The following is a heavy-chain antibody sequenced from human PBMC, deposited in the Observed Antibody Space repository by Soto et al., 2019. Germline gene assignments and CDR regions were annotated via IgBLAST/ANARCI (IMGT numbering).Heavy chain of an antibody. Sequence: SSETLSLTCTVSGGSISSGDYYRSWIRQHPGKGLEWIGYIYYSGSTYYNPSLKSRVTISVDTSKNQFSLKLSSVTAADTAVYYCVSAAATSYYYYGMDVWGQGTTVTVSS. CDR2: IYYSGST. J-gene: IGHJ6*02. V-gene: IGHV4-31*03. CDR3: VSAAATSYYYYGMDV. D-gene: IGHD2-2*01. CDR1: GGSISSGDYY.